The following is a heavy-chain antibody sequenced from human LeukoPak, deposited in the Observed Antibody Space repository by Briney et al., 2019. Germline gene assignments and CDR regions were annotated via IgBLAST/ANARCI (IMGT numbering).Heavy chain of an antibody. CDR3: ARESNEGEQLVSLPHYYYGMDV. D-gene: IGHD6-13*01. V-gene: IGHV4-34*01. J-gene: IGHJ6*02. Sequence: SSETLSLTCAVYGGSFGGYYWSWIRQPPGKGLEWIGEINHSGSTNYNPSLKSRVTISVDTSKNQFSLKLSSVTAADTAVYYCARESNEGEQLVSLPHYYYGMDVWGQGTTVTVSS. CDR1: GGSFGGYY. CDR2: INHSGST.